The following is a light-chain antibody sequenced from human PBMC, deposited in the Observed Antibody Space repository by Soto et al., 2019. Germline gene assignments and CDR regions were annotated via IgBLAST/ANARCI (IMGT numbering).Light chain of an antibody. CDR1: SSNIGSNT. CDR3: AAWDDSLNGHVV. J-gene: IGLJ2*01. Sequence: QSVLTQPPSASGTPGQTVTISCSGSSSNIGSNTVNWYQQLPGTAPKLLIYNDNQRPSGVPDRFSGSKSGTSGSLAISGLQSEDEADYYCAAWDDSLNGHVVFGGGTKVTVL. CDR2: NDN. V-gene: IGLV1-44*01.